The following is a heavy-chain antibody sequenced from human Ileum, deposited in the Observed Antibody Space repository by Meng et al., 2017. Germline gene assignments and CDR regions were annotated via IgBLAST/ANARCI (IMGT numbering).Heavy chain of an antibody. CDR2: IIAGSGST. Sequence: QVQIVQPGARVKEPGASVSVSCNTFTSRAIQWGRQAAGQRLGWMGWIIAGSGSTRYSQKFQGRITITRDTSANIAYMDLSSLRFEDTAVYYCVREDSSGYWAYWGQGTLVTVSS. J-gene: IGHJ4*02. CDR3: VREDSSGYWAY. D-gene: IGHD3-22*01. CDR1: TFTSRA. V-gene: IGHV1-3*01.